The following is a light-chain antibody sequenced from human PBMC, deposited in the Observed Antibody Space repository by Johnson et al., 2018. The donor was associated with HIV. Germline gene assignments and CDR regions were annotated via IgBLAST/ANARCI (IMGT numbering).Light chain of an antibody. CDR1: SSNIGNNY. V-gene: IGLV1-51*02. CDR3: GTWDSSLTSYV. CDR2: ENN. J-gene: IGLJ1*01. Sequence: QAVLTQPPSVSAAPGQKVTISCSGSSSNIGNNYVSWYQQLPGTAPKLLIYENNKRPSGIPGRFSGSKSGPSATLGITGLQTGDEADYYCGTWDSSLTSYVFGAGTKVTVL.